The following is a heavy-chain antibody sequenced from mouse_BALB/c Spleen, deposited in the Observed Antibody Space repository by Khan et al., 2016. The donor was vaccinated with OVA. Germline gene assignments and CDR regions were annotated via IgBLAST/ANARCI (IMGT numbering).Heavy chain of an antibody. D-gene: IGHD2-3*01. CDR2: ISYSGST. Sequence: VQLKESGPGLVKPSQSLSLTCTVTGYSITSDYAWNWIRQFPGNKLEWMGYISYSGSTSYNPSLKSRISITRDTSKKQFFLQLNSVTTEDTATYYCARDGSRYNYAMDYWGQGTAVTVSS. CDR3: ARDGSRYNYAMDY. V-gene: IGHV3-2*02. J-gene: IGHJ4*01. CDR1: GYSITSDYA.